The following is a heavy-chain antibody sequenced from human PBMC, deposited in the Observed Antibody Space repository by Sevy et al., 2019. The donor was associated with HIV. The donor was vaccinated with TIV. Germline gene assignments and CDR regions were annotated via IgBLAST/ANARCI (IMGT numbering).Heavy chain of an antibody. Sequence: GGSLRLSCAASGFSVSDNDMNWVRQAPGMGLEWVSLMYHGGSILYADSVRGRFITSRDKSKNTLYLQMNSLRGEDTAVYYCARFSGLLRDFWGQRTLVTVSS. CDR1: GFSVSDND. D-gene: IGHD2-21*02. CDR3: ARFSGLLRDF. CDR2: MYHGGSI. J-gene: IGHJ4*02. V-gene: IGHV3-66*01.